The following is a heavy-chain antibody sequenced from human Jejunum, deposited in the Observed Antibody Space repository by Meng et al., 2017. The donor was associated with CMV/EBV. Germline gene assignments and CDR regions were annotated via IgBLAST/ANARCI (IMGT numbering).Heavy chain of an antibody. J-gene: IGHJ4*02. Sequence: YGGSFSGYYWSWIRQSPGQGLEWIRQINHSGSASYNPSLRRRVTISEDTSKNQFSLRLTSVTAADTATYYCARYYCASSNCYLFDSWGQGELVTVSS. D-gene: IGHD2-2*01. CDR2: INHSGSA. CDR1: GGSFSGYY. V-gene: IGHV4-34*01. CDR3: ARYYCASSNCYLFDS.